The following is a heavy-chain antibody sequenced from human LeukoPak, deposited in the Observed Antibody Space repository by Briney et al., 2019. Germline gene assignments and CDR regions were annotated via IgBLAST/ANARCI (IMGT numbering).Heavy chain of an antibody. J-gene: IGHJ4*02. CDR3: ARDPSRYDLDF. V-gene: IGHV3-7*01. D-gene: IGHD5-12*01. CDR1: GFTFNNYE. CDR2: IKHDGVEK. Sequence: GGSLRLSCAASGFTFNNYEMNWVRQAPGKGLEWVANIKHDGVEKYYVDSVKGRFTISRDNAKNLLYLQMSSLRAEDTAMYYCARDPSRYDLDFWGQGALVTVSS.